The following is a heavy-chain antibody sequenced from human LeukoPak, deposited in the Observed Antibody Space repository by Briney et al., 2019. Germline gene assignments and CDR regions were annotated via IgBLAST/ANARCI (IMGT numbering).Heavy chain of an antibody. CDR3: SRVTTEPIFGVATTFDY. CDR1: GFTIYDYG. J-gene: IGHJ4*02. V-gene: IGHV3-20*04. Sequence: PGGSLRLSCAASGFTIYDYGMILVRQAPGEGLEGVRGINLNGGSTAYADSVNGRVTISRVNAKISLYPQINSLRAESRAWYYCSRVTTEPIFGVATTFDYWGQGTLVTASS. D-gene: IGHD3-3*01. CDR2: INLNGGST.